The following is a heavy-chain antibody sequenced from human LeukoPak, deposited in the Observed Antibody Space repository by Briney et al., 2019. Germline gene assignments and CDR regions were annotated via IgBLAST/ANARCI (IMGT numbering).Heavy chain of an antibody. CDR1: GFTFNNYW. CDR3: ARGRGAGI. J-gene: IGHJ4*02. V-gene: IGHV3-7*01. CDR2: IKPDGREK. Sequence: PGGSLRLSCAASGFTFNNYWMTSVRQAPGKGLEWVANIKPDGREKYYVDSVKGRFTISRDNAKNSLYLQMNSLRAEDTAVYYCARGRGAGIWGQGTLVTVSS. D-gene: IGHD1-26*01.